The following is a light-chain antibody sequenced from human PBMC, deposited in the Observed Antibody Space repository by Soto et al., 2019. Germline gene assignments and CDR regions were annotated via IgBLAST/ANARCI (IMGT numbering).Light chain of an antibody. CDR2: GAS. Sequence: IVMTQTQGTLSVSPGQRAVLSCRASQSVSSNFAWYQQRPGQAPRLLIYGASNRATGIPDRFSGSGSGTDFILTISRLEPEDFAVYYCEYYGSSITFGGGTKVDIK. V-gene: IGKV3-20*01. CDR1: QSVSSN. J-gene: IGKJ4*01. CDR3: EYYGSSIT.